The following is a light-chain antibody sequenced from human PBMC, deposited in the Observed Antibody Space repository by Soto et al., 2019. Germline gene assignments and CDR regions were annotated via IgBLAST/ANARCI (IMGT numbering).Light chain of an antibody. Sequence: IKLTQSPSSLSASVGDSVTITCRASKAIGSSFAWYQQRPGKVPEVLIYGASTLQNGVPSRFSGSGSGTDFTLTISSLQPEDFATYYCLQTYTTPEITFGQGTRLEI. CDR1: KAIGSS. V-gene: IGKV1-9*01. CDR3: LQTYTTPEIT. J-gene: IGKJ5*01. CDR2: GAS.